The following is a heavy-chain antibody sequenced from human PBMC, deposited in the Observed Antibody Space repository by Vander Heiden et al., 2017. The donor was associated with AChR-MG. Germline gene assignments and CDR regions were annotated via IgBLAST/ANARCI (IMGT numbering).Heavy chain of an antibody. CDR1: GSTFSSYA. J-gene: IGHJ4*02. Sequence: QVQLVESGGGVVQPGRSLRLSCAASGSTFSSYAMPWVRQAPGKGLEWVAVISYDGSNKYYADSVKGRFTISRDNSKNTLYLQMNSLRAEDTAVYYCASSSGSSWNTLDYWGQGTLVTVSS. CDR3: ASSSGSSWNTLDY. CDR2: ISYDGSNK. V-gene: IGHV3-30-3*01. D-gene: IGHD6-13*01.